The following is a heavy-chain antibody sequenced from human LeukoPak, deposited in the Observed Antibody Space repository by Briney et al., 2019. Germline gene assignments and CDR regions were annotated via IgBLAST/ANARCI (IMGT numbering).Heavy chain of an antibody. CDR3: ARGLCTNGVCHIPFDY. V-gene: IGHV4-34*01. Sequence: SEALSLTCAVYGGSFSGYYWSWIRQPPGKGLEWIGEIYHSGSTNYNPSLKSRVTISVDKSKNQFSLKLSSVTAADTAVYYCARGLCTNGVCHIPFDYWGQGTLVTVSS. D-gene: IGHD2-8*01. J-gene: IGHJ4*02. CDR2: IYHSGST. CDR1: GGSFSGYY.